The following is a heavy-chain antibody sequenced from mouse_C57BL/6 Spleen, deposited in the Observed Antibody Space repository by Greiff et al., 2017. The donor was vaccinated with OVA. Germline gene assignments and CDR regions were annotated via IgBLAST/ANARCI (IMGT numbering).Heavy chain of an antibody. CDR2: IYPGSGST. D-gene: IGHD4-1*01. CDR3: ARELGRRNYFDY. V-gene: IGHV1-55*01. CDR1: GYTFTSYW. J-gene: IGHJ2*01. Sequence: QVQLQQPGAELVKPGASVKMSCKASGYTFTSYWITWVKQRPGQGLEWIGDIYPGSGSTNYNEKFKSKATLTVDTSSSTAYRQLNSLTSEDSAVYYCARELGRRNYFDYWGQGTTLTVSS.